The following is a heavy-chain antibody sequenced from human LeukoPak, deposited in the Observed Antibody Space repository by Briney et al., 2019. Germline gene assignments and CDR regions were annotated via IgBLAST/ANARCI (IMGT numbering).Heavy chain of an antibody. Sequence: GGSLRLSCAASGFTFSSYSMNWVRQAPGEGLEWVSSIRSSSSDIYYADSVKGRFDISRENAKTSLYLQMNSLRAEDTAVYYCARAHPAGATYSSSMDYWGQGTLFTVSS. CDR2: IRSSSSDI. J-gene: IGHJ4*02. CDR1: GFTFSSYS. D-gene: IGHD6-6*01. CDR3: ARAHPAGATYSSSMDY. V-gene: IGHV3-21*01.